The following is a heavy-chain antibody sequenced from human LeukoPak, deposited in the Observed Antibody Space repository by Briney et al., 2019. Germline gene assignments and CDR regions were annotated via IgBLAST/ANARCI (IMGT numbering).Heavy chain of an antibody. V-gene: IGHV5-51*01. J-gene: IGHJ5*02. CDR3: ARRRYFDTYLDP. CDR2: VYPTDSTI. CDR1: EYDFANYW. D-gene: IGHD2/OR15-2a*01. Sequence: GESLRISCKGPEYDFANYWIGWVRQVPGRGLEWMGIVYPTDSTIHYSPSFQGRVTISIDRSVSTAYLQWTSLKASDSAMYFCARRRYFDTYLDPWGQGTLVTASS.